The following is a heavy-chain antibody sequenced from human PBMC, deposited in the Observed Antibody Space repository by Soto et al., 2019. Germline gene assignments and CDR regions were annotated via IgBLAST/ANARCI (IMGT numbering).Heavy chain of an antibody. D-gene: IGHD3-16*02. CDR2: IWYDGSNK. V-gene: IGHV3-33*01. J-gene: IGHJ4*02. CDR1: GFTFSSYG. Sequence: PGGSLRLSCAASGFTFSSYGMHWVRQAPGKGLEWVAVIWYDGSNKYYADSVKGRFTISRDNSKNTLYLQMNSLRAEDTAVYYCARVHYDYVWGSYRPTGLDYWRQGTLVTVSS. CDR3: ARVHYDYVWGSYRPTGLDY.